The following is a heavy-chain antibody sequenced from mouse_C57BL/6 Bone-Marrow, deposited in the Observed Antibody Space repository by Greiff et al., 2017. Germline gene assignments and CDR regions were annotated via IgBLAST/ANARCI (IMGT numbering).Heavy chain of an antibody. CDR2: IYPTSGRT. V-gene: IGHV1-55*01. J-gene: IGHJ2*01. D-gene: IGHD4-1*01. Sequence: QVQLKQPGAELVKPGASVKMSCKASGYTFTSYWLTWVKQRPGQGLEWIGDIYPTSGRTNYNEKFKSKAILTVDTSSNTAYMQLSSLTSEDSAVFYCARSGPLGRSVDYWGQGTTLTVSS. CDR3: ARSGPLGRSVDY. CDR1: GYTFTSYW.